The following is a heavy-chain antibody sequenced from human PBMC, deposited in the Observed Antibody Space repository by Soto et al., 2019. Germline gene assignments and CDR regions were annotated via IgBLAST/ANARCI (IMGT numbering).Heavy chain of an antibody. CDR1: GFTFSNYW. D-gene: IGHD1-26*01. V-gene: IGHV3-74*01. J-gene: IGHJ6*03. Sequence: PGGSLRLSCAASGFTFSNYWMHWVRQVPGMGLVWVSRMNGDGGKTNYADSVKGRFAISRDNAKNTLFLQMNSLRAEDSAVYYCARVGASWGRGWEYYYMDVWGIGTTVNVSS. CDR3: ARVGASWGRGWEYYYMDV. CDR2: MNGDGGKT.